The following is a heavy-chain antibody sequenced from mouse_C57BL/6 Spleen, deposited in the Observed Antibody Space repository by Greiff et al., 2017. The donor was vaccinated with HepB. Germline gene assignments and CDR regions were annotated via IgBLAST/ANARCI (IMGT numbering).Heavy chain of an antibody. CDR2: IYPGDGDT. Sequence: VQLQQSGAELVKPGASVKISCKASGYAFSSYWMNWVKQRPGKGLEWIGQIYPGDGDTNYNGKFKGKATLTADKSSSTAYMQLRSLTSEDSAVYFCTRQGSSPYYAMGGWGQAASVTVSS. D-gene: IGHD1-1*01. CDR1: GYAFSSYW. J-gene: IGHJ4*01. V-gene: IGHV1-80*01. CDR3: TRQGSSPYYAMGG.